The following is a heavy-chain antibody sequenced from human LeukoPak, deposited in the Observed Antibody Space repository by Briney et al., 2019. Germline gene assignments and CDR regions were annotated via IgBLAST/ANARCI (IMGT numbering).Heavy chain of an antibody. CDR3: AKKWLQSPFVE. CDR2: IYSSGGT. CDR1: GVSISSSSYN. V-gene: IGHV4-39*01. D-gene: IGHD5-24*01. Sequence: SETLSLTCTVSGVSISSSSYNWVWIRQPPGKGLDWIGHIYSSGGTDYNPSLKSRLTISVDTSKNQFSLRLSSVTAADTAVYYCAKKWLQSPFVEWGQGNLVTVS. J-gene: IGHJ4*02.